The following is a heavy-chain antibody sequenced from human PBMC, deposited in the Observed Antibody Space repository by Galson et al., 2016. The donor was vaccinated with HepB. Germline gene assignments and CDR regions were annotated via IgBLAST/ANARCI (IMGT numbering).Heavy chain of an antibody. D-gene: IGHD3-22*01. V-gene: IGHV2-5*02. CDR2: MYWDDDK. CDR3: VHVYYDSSGYWGTPEYFDY. J-gene: IGHJ4*02. Sequence: PALVKPTQTLTLTCTFSGFSLSFNEVGVGWIRQPPGKALEWLALMYWDDDKRYRPSLQSRLTITKDTSKNQVVLTMTDMDPVDTATYYCVHVYYDSSGYWGTPEYFDYWGREPWSPSPQ. CDR1: GFSLSFNEVG.